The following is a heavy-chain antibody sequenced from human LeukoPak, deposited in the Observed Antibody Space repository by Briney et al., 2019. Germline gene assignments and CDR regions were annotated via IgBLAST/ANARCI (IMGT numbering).Heavy chain of an antibody. V-gene: IGHV3-11*06. J-gene: IGHJ4*02. Sequence: PGGSLRLSCAASGFTFSDYYMSWIRQAPGKGLEWVSYISSSSSYTNYADSVKGRFTISRDNAKNSLYLQMNSLRAEDTAVYYCAGDTYDFWSGYFFDYWGQGTLVTVSS. CDR2: ISSSSSYT. CDR3: AGDTYDFWSGYFFDY. D-gene: IGHD3-3*01. CDR1: GFTFSDYY.